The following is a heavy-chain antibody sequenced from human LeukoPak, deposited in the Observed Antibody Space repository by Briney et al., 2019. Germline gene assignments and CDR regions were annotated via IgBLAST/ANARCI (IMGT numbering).Heavy chain of an antibody. CDR1: GYRFDNYY. V-gene: IGHV1-18*04. J-gene: IGHJ4*02. Sequence: ASVKVSCKGSGYRFDNYYLHWVRQAPGQGLEWVGWISAYNGNTNFAQKLQGRVTMITDTSTSTAYMERRSLRSDDTAVYYCARCQQWTLHSHFDYWGQGTLVTVSS. D-gene: IGHD2-8*01. CDR3: ARCQQWTLHSHFDY. CDR2: ISAYNGNT.